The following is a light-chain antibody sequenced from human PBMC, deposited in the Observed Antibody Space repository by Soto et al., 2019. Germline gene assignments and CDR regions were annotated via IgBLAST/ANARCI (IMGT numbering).Light chain of an antibody. Sequence: DIVMTDSPDSLAGSLCDRATINCKSSQRVLYSSNNKNYLAWYQQKPGQPPKLLIYWASTRESGVPDRFSGSGSGTDFTLTISSLQAEDVAVYYCQQYYSTPLTFGQGTKVDIK. CDR1: QRVLYSSNNKNY. CDR3: QQYYSTPLT. J-gene: IGKJ1*01. CDR2: WAS. V-gene: IGKV4-1*01.